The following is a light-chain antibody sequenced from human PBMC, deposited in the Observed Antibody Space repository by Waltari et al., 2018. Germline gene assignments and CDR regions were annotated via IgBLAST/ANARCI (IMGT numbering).Light chain of an antibody. CDR2: DVN. V-gene: IGLV2-14*03. CDR3: SLYTTNTRV. J-gene: IGLJ3*02. CDR1: SSDLRNVNC. Sequence: QSSLTQPASVSGSPGQSITISCSRTSSDLRNVNCVPCYQQYPGKAPKLIIYDVNNRPPGGSDRFSGSRSGNTASLTISGLQAEDEADYYCSLYTTNTRVFGGGTKLTVL.